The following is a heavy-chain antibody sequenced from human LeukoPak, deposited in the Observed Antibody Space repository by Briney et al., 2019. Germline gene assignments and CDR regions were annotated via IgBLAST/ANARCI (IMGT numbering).Heavy chain of an antibody. CDR1: GFTFNNYA. CDR2: ISDSGATT. CDR3: AKDRGSSYYFDY. J-gene: IGHJ4*02. D-gene: IGHD6-6*01. Sequence: PGGSLRLSCAASGFTFNNYAMSWVRQAPGKGLEWVSGISDSGATTNYADSMKGRFTISRDNSKNTLYLQMNSLRAEDTAVYYCAKDRGSSYYFDYWGQGTLVTVSS. V-gene: IGHV3-23*01.